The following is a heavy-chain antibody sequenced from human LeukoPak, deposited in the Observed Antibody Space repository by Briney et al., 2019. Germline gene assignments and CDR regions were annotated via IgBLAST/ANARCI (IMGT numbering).Heavy chain of an antibody. CDR3: ASLTMVRGVLVGMDV. CDR1: GYSFTSYW. J-gene: IGHJ6*02. Sequence: GESLKISCKGSGYSFTSYWIGWVRQMPGKGLEWMGIIYPGDSDTRYSPSFQGQVTISADKSISTAYLQWSSLEASDTAMYYCASLTMVRGVLVGMDVWGQGTTVTVSS. V-gene: IGHV5-51*01. D-gene: IGHD3-10*01. CDR2: IYPGDSDT.